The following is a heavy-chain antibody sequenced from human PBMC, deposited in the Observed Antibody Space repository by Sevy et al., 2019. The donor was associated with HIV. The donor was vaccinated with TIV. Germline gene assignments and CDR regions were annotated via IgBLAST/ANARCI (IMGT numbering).Heavy chain of an antibody. J-gene: IGHJ4*02. D-gene: IGHD3-22*01. Sequence: KQSQTLSLTCAVYGGSFSGYYWSWIRQPPGKRLEWIGEINHSGSTNYNPSLKSRVTISVDTSKNQFSLKLSSVTAADTAVYYCARRASYYYDSSGSADPYYFDYWGQRTLVTVSS. V-gene: IGHV4-34*01. CDR1: GGSFSGYY. CDR2: INHSGST. CDR3: ARRASYYYDSSGSADPYYFDY.